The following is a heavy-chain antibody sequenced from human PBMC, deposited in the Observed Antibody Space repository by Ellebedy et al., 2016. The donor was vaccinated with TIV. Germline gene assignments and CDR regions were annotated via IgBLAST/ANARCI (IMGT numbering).Heavy chain of an antibody. D-gene: IGHD2/OR15-2a*01. CDR1: GGSFNGSY. V-gene: IGHV4-34*01. CDR2: INHSGST. Sequence: MPSETLSLTCAVYGGSFNGSYCSWIRQPPGKGLEWIGEINHSGSTNYNPSLKSRGTISEDTSKNQFSLKVRSVTAADTAVYYCARIDVGILFPVGMDYWGQGTLVTVSS. CDR3: ARIDVGILFPVGMDY. J-gene: IGHJ4*02.